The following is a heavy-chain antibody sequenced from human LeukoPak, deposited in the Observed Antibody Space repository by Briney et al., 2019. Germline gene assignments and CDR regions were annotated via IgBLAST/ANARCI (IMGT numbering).Heavy chain of an antibody. J-gene: IGHJ5*02. CDR1: GGSFSGYY. CDR3: ARDPHNYDILTEPGRFDP. Sequence: SETLSLTCAVSGGSFSGYYWSWIRQPPGKGLEWIGEINHSGSTNYNPSLKSRVTISVDTSKNQFSLKLSSVTAADTAVYYCARDPHNYDILTEPGRFDPWGQGTLVTVSS. D-gene: IGHD3-9*01. CDR2: INHSGST. V-gene: IGHV4-34*01.